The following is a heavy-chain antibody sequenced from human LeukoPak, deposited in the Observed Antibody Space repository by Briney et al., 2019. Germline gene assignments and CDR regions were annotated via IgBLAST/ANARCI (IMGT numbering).Heavy chain of an antibody. Sequence: SETLSLTCTVSGGSISSVDYYWSWIRQYPGKSLEWIGYINYRGSAYYNSSLKSRVTISVDTSKNQFSLKLTSVTAADTAVYYCARDTVPGDSFDIWGQGTKVTVSS. V-gene: IGHV4-31*03. J-gene: IGHJ3*02. CDR1: GGSISSVDYY. CDR3: ARDTVPGDSFDI. CDR2: INYRGSA.